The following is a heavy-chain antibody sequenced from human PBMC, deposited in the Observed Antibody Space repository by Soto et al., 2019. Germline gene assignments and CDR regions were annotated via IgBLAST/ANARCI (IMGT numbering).Heavy chain of an antibody. V-gene: IGHV3-21*01. J-gene: IGHJ6*02. CDR1: GFTFSSYS. D-gene: IGHD3-3*01. Sequence: LRLSCAASGFTFSSYSMNWVRQAPGKGLEWVSSISSSSSYIYYADSVKGRFTISRDNAKNSLYLQMNSLRAEDTAVYYCAREVRFLEGMDVWGQGTTITVSS. CDR2: ISSSSSYI. CDR3: AREVRFLEGMDV.